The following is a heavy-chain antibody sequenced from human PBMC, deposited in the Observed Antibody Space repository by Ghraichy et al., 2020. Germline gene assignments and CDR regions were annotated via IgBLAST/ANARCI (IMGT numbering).Heavy chain of an antibody. D-gene: IGHD3-3*01. Sequence: GESLNISCVASGFSFSDHYMDWVRQAPGKGLEWVGRGRNKANSYTTEYAASVQGRFTISRDDSENSLFLQMNSLKTEDTAVYYCVRSFRSGNGYWFDPWGQGSPVTVSS. CDR3: VRSFRSGNGYWFDP. CDR1: GFSFSDHY. CDR2: GRNKANSYTT. V-gene: IGHV3-72*01. J-gene: IGHJ5*02.